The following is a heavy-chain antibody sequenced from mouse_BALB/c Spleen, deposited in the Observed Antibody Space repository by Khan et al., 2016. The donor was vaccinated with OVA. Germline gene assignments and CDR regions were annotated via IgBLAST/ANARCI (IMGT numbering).Heavy chain of an antibody. V-gene: IGHV5-9-3*01. D-gene: IGHD1-1*01. J-gene: IGHJ2*01. CDR3: ARTTGYYGSDYFDY. CDR2: ISSGGSFT. Sequence: EVELVESRGGLVKPGGSLKLSCAASGFTFSNYGMSWVRQTPEKRLEWVATISSGGSFTYYPASVKGRFTIPRDNANNTLYLQMSSLRSEDTAMCYCARTTGYYGSDYFDYWGKGSTLTVSS. CDR1: GFTFSNYG.